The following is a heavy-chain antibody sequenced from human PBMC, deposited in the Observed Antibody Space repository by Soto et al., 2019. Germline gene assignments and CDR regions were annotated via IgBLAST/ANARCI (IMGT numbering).Heavy chain of an antibody. CDR1: GYSFTSYW. Sequence: PGESLKISCKGSGYSFTSYWIGWVRQMPGKGLEWMGIIYPGDSDTRYSPSFQGQVTILADKSISTAYLQWSSLKASDTAMYYCARTSAAGKYYYGMDVWGQGTTVTVSS. CDR2: IYPGDSDT. CDR3: ARTSAAGKYYYGMDV. V-gene: IGHV5-51*01. D-gene: IGHD6-13*01. J-gene: IGHJ6*02.